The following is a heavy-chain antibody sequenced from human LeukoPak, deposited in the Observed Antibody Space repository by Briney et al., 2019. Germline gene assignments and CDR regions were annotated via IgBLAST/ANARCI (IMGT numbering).Heavy chain of an antibody. CDR2: ISYDGGKK. CDR1: GFTLSSHG. CDR3: ARDRAWDYLDS. D-gene: IGHD1-26*01. J-gene: IGHJ4*02. V-gene: IGHV3-30*03. Sequence: GGSLRLSCVVSGFTLSSHGMHWVRQASGKGLEWVAVISYDGGKKSYADSVKGRFTISRDNSKNTLYLQMDSLRVEDTAIYYCARDRAWDYLDSWDQGPLVTVSS.